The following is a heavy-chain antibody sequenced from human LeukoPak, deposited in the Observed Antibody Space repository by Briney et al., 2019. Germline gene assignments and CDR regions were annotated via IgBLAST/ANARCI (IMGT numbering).Heavy chain of an antibody. CDR1: GFTFSSYA. D-gene: IGHD5-18*01. CDR3: ARWGRGYSYGSALRPDY. J-gene: IGHJ4*02. Sequence: GGSLRLSCAASGFTFSSYAMSWVRQAPGKGLEWVSAISGSGGSTYYADSVKGRFTISRDNSKITLYLQMNSLRAEDTAVYYCARWGRGYSYGSALRPDYWGQGTLVTVSS. V-gene: IGHV3-23*01. CDR2: ISGSGGST.